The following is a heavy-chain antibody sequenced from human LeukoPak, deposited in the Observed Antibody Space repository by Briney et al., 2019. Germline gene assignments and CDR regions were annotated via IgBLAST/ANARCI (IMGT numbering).Heavy chain of an antibody. CDR2: IYDSGST. CDR1: GGSISGYY. Sequence: SETLTLTCAVSGGSISGYYWSWIRQPPGKGLEWIGYIYDSGSTNYNPSLKSRVTISVDTSKNQFSLKLNSVTAADTAVYYCARVGGTNFYYYGLDVWGQGTTVTVSS. J-gene: IGHJ6*02. D-gene: IGHD3-3*01. V-gene: IGHV4-59*01. CDR3: ARVGGTNFYYYGLDV.